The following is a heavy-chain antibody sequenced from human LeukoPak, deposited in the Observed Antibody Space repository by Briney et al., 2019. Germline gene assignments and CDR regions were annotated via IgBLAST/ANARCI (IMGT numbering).Heavy chain of an antibody. CDR1: GFTFSSYG. V-gene: IGHV3-33*01. CDR2: IWYDGSNK. D-gene: IGHD6-13*01. Sequence: GRSLRLSCAASGFTFSSYGMHWVRQAPGKGLEWVAVIWYDGSNKYYADSVKGRFTISRDNSKNTLYLQMNSLRAEDTAVYYCARELLSAAAGTAFDIWGQGTMVTVSS. J-gene: IGHJ3*02. CDR3: ARELLSAAAGTAFDI.